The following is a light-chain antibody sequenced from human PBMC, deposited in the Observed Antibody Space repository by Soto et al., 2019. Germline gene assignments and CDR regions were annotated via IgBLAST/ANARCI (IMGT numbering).Light chain of an antibody. CDR1: SSDVGAYNY. Sequence: QSALTQPASVSGSPGQSIAISCTGTSSDVGAYNYVSWYQHHPGKAPKLIIFDVSNRPSGVSNRFSGSKSGNTASLTISGLQAEDEADYYCSSYTRSSPYVFGAGTKVTVL. V-gene: IGLV2-14*03. CDR2: DVS. J-gene: IGLJ1*01. CDR3: SSYTRSSPYV.